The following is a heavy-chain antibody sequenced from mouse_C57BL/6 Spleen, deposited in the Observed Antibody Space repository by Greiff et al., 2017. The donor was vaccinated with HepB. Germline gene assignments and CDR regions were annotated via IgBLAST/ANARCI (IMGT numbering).Heavy chain of an antibody. CDR1: GYAFSSSW. CDR2: IYPGDGDT. J-gene: IGHJ2*01. D-gene: IGHD2-3*01. Sequence: VKLQESGPELVKPGASVKISCKASGYAFSSSWMNWVKQRPGKGLEWIGRIYPGDGDTNYNGKFKGKATLTADKSSSTAYMQLSSLTSEDSAVYFCAYDGYQGGYFDYWGQGTTLTVSS. CDR3: AYDGYQGGYFDY. V-gene: IGHV1-82*01.